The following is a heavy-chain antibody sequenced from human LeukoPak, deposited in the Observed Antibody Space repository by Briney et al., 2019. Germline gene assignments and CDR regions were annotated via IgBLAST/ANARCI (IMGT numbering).Heavy chain of an antibody. D-gene: IGHD4-17*01. CDR3: ARGPTVTTLNKNWFDP. CDR2: ISAYNGNT. CDR1: DYTFTSYG. V-gene: IGHV1-18*01. J-gene: IGHJ5*02. Sequence: AASVKVSCMASDYTFTSYGISWVRQAPGQGLEWMGWISAYNGNTNYAQKLQGRVTMTTDTSTSTAYMELRSLRSDDTAVYYCARGPTVTTLNKNWFDPWGQGTLVTVSS.